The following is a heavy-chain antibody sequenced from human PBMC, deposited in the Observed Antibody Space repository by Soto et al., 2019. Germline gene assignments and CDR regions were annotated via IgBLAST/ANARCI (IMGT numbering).Heavy chain of an antibody. V-gene: IGHV3-74*01. CDR1: GFTFSHHW. J-gene: IGHJ4*02. CDR3: VICTSAWSGKDY. CDR2: IHVGGSFT. Sequence: LRLSSTASGFTFSHHWMHWVRQAPGKGLILVSRIHVGGSFTDYPDSVKRRFTISRDDAKNTLILQMNNLRAEDTAVYYCVICTSAWSGKDYWGQGTLVTVSS. D-gene: IGHD3-3*01.